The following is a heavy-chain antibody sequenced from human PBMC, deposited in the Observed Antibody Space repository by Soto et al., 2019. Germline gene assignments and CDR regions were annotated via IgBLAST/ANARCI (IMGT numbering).Heavy chain of an antibody. CDR1: GFRFSDSV. Sequence: GSLRLSCVGSGFRFSDSVMGWVRQAPGKGLEWLSVMSGDGRTRYALSVTGRFTISRDNSKNTLYLQMRSLRAEDAAAYYCVKWHTSNFDSLPFTGFDVWGQGTQVTVSS. V-gene: IGHV3-23*01. CDR3: VKWHTSNFDSLPFTGFDV. J-gene: IGHJ4*02. D-gene: IGHD3-22*01. CDR2: MSGDGRT.